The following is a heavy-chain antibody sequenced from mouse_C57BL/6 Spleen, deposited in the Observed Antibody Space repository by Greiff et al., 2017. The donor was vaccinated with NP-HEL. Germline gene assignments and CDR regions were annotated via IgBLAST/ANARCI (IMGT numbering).Heavy chain of an antibody. CDR2: ISSGSSTI. V-gene: IGHV5-17*01. Sequence: DVHLVESGGGLVKPGGSLKLSCAASGFTFSDYGMHWVRQAPEKGLEWVAYISSGSSTIYYADTVKGRFTISRDNAKNTLFLQMTSLRSEDTAMYYCARSYYGSSYVWFAYWGQGTLVTVSA. CDR1: GFTFSDYG. CDR3: ARSYYGSSYVWFAY. D-gene: IGHD1-1*01. J-gene: IGHJ3*01.